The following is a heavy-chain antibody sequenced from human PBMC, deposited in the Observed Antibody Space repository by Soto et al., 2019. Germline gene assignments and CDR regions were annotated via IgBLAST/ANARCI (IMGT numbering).Heavy chain of an antibody. V-gene: IGHV4-30-4*01. CDR3: ARYGSGECNRGSCYSPIDY. J-gene: IGHJ4*02. D-gene: IGHD2-15*01. CDR1: GGSISSGDYY. CDR2: IYYSGST. Sequence: SETLSLTCTVSGGSISSGDYYWSWIRQPPGKGLEWIGYIYYSGSTYYNPSLRSRVTISVDTSKNQFSLKLSSVTAADTAVYYCARYGSGECNRGSCYSPIDYSGQGTLVTVST.